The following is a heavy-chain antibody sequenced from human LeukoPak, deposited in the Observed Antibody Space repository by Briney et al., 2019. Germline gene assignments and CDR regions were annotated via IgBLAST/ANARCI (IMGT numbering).Heavy chain of an antibody. CDR2: ISSSSSTI. Sequence: QPGGSLRLSCAASGFTFSSYAMSWVRQAPGKGPEWVLYISSSSSTIYYADSVKGRFTISRDNAKNSLYLQMNSLRDEDTAVYYCARTYYDFWSGYLEFQGYFDYWCQGTLVTVSS. V-gene: IGHV3-48*02. D-gene: IGHD3-3*01. CDR1: GFTFSSYA. J-gene: IGHJ4*02. CDR3: ARTYYDFWSGYLEFQGYFDY.